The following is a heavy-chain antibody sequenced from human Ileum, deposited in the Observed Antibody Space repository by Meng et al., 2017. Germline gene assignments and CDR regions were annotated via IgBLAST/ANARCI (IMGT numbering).Heavy chain of an antibody. J-gene: IGHJ1*01. CDR2: IFHTGNT. CDR3: VNYCSGGKCSPNEKTQH. Sequence: QLRLQESGPGLVKPSETLSLTCSVSSGSFTNNNYYWVWIRQPPGKGLEWIGEIFHTGNTNYNPSLQSRVSLSIDKSKNQFSLKVISVTAADTAVYYCVNYCSGGKCSPNEKTQHWGQGTLVTVSS. CDR1: SGSFTNNNYY. V-gene: IGHV4-61*05. D-gene: IGHD2-15*01.